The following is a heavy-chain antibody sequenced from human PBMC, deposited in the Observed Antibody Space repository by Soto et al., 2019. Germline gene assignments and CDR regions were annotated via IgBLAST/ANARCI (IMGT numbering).Heavy chain of an antibody. J-gene: IGHJ6*02. CDR3: AKTPKRAAAERDYYYYGMDV. Sequence: ASVKVSCKASGYTFTSYGISWVRQAPGQGLEWMGWISAYNGNTNYAQKLQGRVTMTTDTSTSTAYMELRSLRSDDTAVYYCAKTPKRAAAERDYYYYGMDVWGQGTTVTVSS. CDR1: GYTFTSYG. CDR2: ISAYNGNT. V-gene: IGHV1-18*01. D-gene: IGHD6-13*01.